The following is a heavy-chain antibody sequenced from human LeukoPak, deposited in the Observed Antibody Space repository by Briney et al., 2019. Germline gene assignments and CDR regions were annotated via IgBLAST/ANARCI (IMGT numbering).Heavy chain of an antibody. J-gene: IGHJ4*02. Sequence: GGSLRLPCTSSGFTVSSTYISWVRQAPGKGLEWVSVIYSGGRTDYTDSVKDRFTISRDASKNTVFLQMNSLRVEDTAVYHCARGPTDKAVDGIFFGHWGQGTVVTVSS. D-gene: IGHD6-19*01. V-gene: IGHV3-53*01. CDR3: ARGPTDKAVDGIFFGH. CDR2: IYSGGRT. CDR1: GFTVSSTY.